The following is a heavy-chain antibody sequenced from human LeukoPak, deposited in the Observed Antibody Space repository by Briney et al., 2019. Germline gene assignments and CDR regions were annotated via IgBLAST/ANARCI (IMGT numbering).Heavy chain of an antibody. Sequence: GASVKVSCKASGYTFTSYGISWVRQAPGQGLEWMGWISAYNGNTNYAQKRQGRVTMTTDTSTSTAYMELRSLRSDDTAVYYCARVGLGLFGELSDYFDYWGQGTLVTVSS. D-gene: IGHD3-10*02. J-gene: IGHJ4*02. V-gene: IGHV1-18*01. CDR2: ISAYNGNT. CDR3: ARVGLGLFGELSDYFDY. CDR1: GYTFTSYG.